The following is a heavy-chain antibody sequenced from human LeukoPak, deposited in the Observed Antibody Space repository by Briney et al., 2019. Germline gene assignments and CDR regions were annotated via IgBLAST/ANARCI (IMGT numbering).Heavy chain of an antibody. J-gene: IGHJ4*02. V-gene: IGHV4-4*07. CDR1: GGSISDFY. CDR2: IYSSGGT. Sequence: PSETLSLTCIVSGGSISDFYWSWVRQSAGKGLEYIGRIYSSGGTNYNPSLKSRVAMSVDTSKNQFSLNLRSLTAADTAVYYCARVTDSLDYWGQGTLVTVSP. D-gene: IGHD4-11*01. CDR3: ARVTDSLDY.